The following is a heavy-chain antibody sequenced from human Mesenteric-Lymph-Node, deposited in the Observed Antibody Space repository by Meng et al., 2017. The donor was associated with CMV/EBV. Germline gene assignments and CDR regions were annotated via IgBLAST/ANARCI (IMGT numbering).Heavy chain of an antibody. V-gene: IGHV3-23*01. J-gene: IGHJ3*02. Sequence: GESLKISCATSGFTFSTYTMSWVRQAPGKGLEWVSRIRGRDGSASYADSVKGRFTISRDNSKNTLYLQMNSLRAEDTAVYYCAKDLTRGGDVDGFDIWGQGTMVTVSS. CDR2: IRGRDGSA. D-gene: IGHD3-10*01. CDR3: AKDLTRGGDVDGFDI. CDR1: GFTFSTYT.